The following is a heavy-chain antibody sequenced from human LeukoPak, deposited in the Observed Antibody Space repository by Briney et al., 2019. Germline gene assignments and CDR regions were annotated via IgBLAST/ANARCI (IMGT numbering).Heavy chain of an antibody. CDR3: AKDRIYADGLWDFDY. CDR1: GFTFSSYA. J-gene: IGHJ4*02. D-gene: IGHD3-10*01. CDR2: ISGSGGST. Sequence: GGPLRLSCAASGFTFSSYAMSWVRQAPGKGLELVSAISGSGGSTYYADSVKGRFTISRDNSKNTLYLQMNSLRADDTAVYYCAKDRIYADGLWDFDYWGQGTLVTVSS. V-gene: IGHV3-23*01.